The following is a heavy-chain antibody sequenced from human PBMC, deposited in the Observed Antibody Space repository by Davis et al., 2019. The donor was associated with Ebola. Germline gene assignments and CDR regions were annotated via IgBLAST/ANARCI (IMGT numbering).Heavy chain of an antibody. J-gene: IGHJ6*02. Sequence: MPSETLSLTCAVSGGSISSSTYYWGWIRQPPGKGLEWIGSIYNSGSTYYNRSLESRVTISVDTSKNQLSLKLTSVTATDTAVYYCARPVSPGYTYGYYYYDMDVWGQGTTVTVSS. CDR3: ARPVSPGYTYGYYYYDMDV. CDR2: IYNSGST. D-gene: IGHD5-18*01. CDR1: GGSISSSTYY. V-gene: IGHV4-39*01.